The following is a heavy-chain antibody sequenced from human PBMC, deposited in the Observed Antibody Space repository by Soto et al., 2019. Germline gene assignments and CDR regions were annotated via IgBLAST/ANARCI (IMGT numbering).Heavy chain of an antibody. J-gene: IGHJ4*02. CDR3: ARDYTAMVTFVDY. D-gene: IGHD5-18*01. CDR1: GYTFSGYY. CDR2: INPYSGGT. V-gene: IGHV1-2*02. Sequence: GASVKVSCKSSGYTFSGYYMIWVRQAPGQGLEWMGWINPYSGGTNYAQKFQGRVTMSRDTSTSTAYMELRSLRSDDTAVYYCARDYTAMVTFVDYWGQGTLVTGSS.